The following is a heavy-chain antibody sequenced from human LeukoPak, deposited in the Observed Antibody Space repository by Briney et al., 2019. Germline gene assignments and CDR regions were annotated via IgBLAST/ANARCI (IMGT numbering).Heavy chain of an antibody. CDR3: ARDRYYYDSSGYPFDY. CDR1: GGSISSSNYY. D-gene: IGHD3-22*01. CDR2: VYYSGST. Sequence: PSETLSLTCTASGGSISSSNYYWGWIRQPPGKGLEWIGTVYYSGSTYYNPSLKSRLTISVDTSKNQFSLKLSSVTAADTAVYYCARDRYYYDSSGYPFDYWGQGTLVTVSS. J-gene: IGHJ4*02. V-gene: IGHV4-39*07.